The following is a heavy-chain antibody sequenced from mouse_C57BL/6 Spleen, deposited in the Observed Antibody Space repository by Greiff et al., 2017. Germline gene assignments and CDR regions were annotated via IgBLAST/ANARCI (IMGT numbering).Heavy chain of an antibody. CDR2: INPNNGGT. CDR1: GYTFTDYY. J-gene: IGHJ4*01. V-gene: IGHV1-26*01. D-gene: IGHD1-1*01. Sequence: VQLQQSGPELVKPGASVKISCKASGYTFTDYYMNWVKQSHGKSLEWIGDINPNNGGTSYNQTFKGKATLTVDKSSSTAYMELRSLTSEDSAVYYCAAVVASTMDYWGQGTSVTVSS. CDR3: AAVVASTMDY.